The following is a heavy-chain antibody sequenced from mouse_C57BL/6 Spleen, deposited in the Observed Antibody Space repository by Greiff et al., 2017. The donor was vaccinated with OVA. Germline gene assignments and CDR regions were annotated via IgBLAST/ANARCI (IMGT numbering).Heavy chain of an antibody. CDR3: VRHRQLNYAMDY. CDR2: IRSKSNNYAT. CDR1: GFSFNTYA. D-gene: IGHD3-2*02. V-gene: IGHV10-1*01. J-gene: IGHJ4*01. Sequence: VESGGGLVQPKGSLKLSCAASGFSFNTYAMNWVRQAPGKGLEWVARIRSKSNNYATYYADSVKDRFTISRDDSESMLYLQINNLKTEDTAMYYCVRHRQLNYAMDYWGQGTSVTVSS.